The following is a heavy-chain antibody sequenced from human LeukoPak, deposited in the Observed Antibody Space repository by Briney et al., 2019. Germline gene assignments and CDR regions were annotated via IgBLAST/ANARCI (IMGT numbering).Heavy chain of an antibody. J-gene: IGHJ4*02. CDR2: ISGSGGST. D-gene: IGHD3-9*01. Sequence: GGSLRLSCAASGFTLSSHWIHWVRHAPGKGLEWVSAISGSGGSTYYADSVKGRFTISRDNSKNTVYLQMNSLRAEDTAVYYCAKGEDYDILTGYRELDYWGQGTLVTVSS. CDR1: GFTLSSHW. CDR3: AKGEDYDILTGYRELDY. V-gene: IGHV3-23*01.